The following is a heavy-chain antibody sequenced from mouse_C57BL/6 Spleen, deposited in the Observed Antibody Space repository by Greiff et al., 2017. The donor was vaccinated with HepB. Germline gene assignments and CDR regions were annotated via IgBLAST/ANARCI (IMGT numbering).Heavy chain of an antibody. J-gene: IGHJ4*01. V-gene: IGHV2-2*01. CDR1: GFSLTSYG. CDR3: ASFYGHYAMDY. CDR2: IWSGGST. D-gene: IGHD1-1*01. Sequence: VQLVESGPGLVQPSQSLSITCTVSGFSLTSYGVHWVRQSPGKGLEWLGVIWSGGSTDYNAAFISRLSISKDNSKSQVFFKMNSLQADDTAIYYCASFYGHYAMDYWGQGTSVTVSS.